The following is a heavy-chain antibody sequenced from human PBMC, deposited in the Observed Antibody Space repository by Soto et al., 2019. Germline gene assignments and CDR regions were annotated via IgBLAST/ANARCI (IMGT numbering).Heavy chain of an antibody. CDR3: ARGEGYSSSWYY. Sequence: SETLSLTCAVSGGSISSGGYSWSWIRQPPGKGLEWIGYIYHSGSTYYNPSLKSRVTISVDRSKNQFSLKLSSLTAADTAVYYCARGEGYSSSWYYWGQGTLVTVSS. CDR2: IYHSGST. CDR1: GGSISSGGYS. D-gene: IGHD6-13*01. V-gene: IGHV4-30-2*01. J-gene: IGHJ4*02.